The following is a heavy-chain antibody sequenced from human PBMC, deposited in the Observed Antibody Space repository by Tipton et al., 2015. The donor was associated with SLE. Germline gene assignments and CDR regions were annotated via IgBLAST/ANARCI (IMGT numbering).Heavy chain of an antibody. D-gene: IGHD2-8*02. V-gene: IGHV4-59*12. CDR3: ARDRDIVLVPVPIPPAFDI. CDR1: GVSISTYY. J-gene: IGHJ3*02. CDR2: FYFSWSS. Sequence: LRLSCSVSGVSISTYYWRWIRQSPGKGLEWIGFFYFSWSSQYNHSLKSRVALSADTSNHQFSLELRSVTAADTAVYFCARDRDIVLVPVPIPPAFDIWGQGTTVTVSS.